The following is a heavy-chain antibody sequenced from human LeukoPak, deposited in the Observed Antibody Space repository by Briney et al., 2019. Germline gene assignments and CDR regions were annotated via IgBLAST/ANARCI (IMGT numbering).Heavy chain of an antibody. CDR1: GGSISSGSYY. CDR2: IYTSGST. Sequence: PSETLSLTCTVSGGSISSGSYYWSWIRQPAGKGLEWIGRIYTSGSTNYNPSLKSRVTISVDTSKNQFSLKLSSVTAADTAVYYCARHKDSSGWWDAFDIWGQGTMVTVSS. V-gene: IGHV4-61*02. J-gene: IGHJ3*02. CDR3: ARHKDSSGWWDAFDI. D-gene: IGHD6-19*01.